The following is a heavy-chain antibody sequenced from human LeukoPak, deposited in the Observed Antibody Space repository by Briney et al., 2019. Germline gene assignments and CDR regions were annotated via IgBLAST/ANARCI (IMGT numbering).Heavy chain of an antibody. CDR1: GGSIINRSYY. J-gene: IGHJ6*03. Sequence: SETLSLTCTVSGGSIINRSYYWDWIRQPPGKGLEWIGSIYYSGTTYYNPSLKSRVTISVDTSKNQFSLKLSSVTAADTAVYYCVASNGDYYYMDVWGKGTAATVSS. D-gene: IGHD4-11*01. V-gene: IGHV4-39*01. CDR2: IYYSGTT. CDR3: VASNGDYYYMDV.